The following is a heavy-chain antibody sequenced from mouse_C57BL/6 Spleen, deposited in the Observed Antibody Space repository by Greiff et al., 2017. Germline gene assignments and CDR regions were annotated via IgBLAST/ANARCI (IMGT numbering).Heavy chain of an antibody. Sequence: VQLQQSGPELVKPGASVKISCKASGYSFTDYNMNWVKQSNGKSLEWIGVIKPNYGTTSYNQKFKGKATLTVDQSSSTAYMQLNSLTSEDSAVYYCAREGGSSYEDRFAYWGQGTLVTVSA. V-gene: IGHV1-39*01. CDR3: AREGGSSYEDRFAY. CDR2: IKPNYGTT. D-gene: IGHD1-1*01. J-gene: IGHJ3*01. CDR1: GYSFTDYN.